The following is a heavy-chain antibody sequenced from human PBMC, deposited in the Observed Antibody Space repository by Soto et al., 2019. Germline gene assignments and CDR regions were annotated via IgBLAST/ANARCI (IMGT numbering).Heavy chain of an antibody. CDR1: GGSISSGGYS. V-gene: IGHV4-30-2*05. CDR2: IYYSGST. Sequence: SDTLSLTCAVSGGSISSGGYSGILIRQPPGKGLEWIGYIYYSGSTYYNPSLKSRVTISVDTSKNQFSLKLSSVAAADTAVYYCARASPVVTDVWGQGTTVTVSS. J-gene: IGHJ6*02. D-gene: IGHD5-18*01. CDR3: ARASPVVTDV.